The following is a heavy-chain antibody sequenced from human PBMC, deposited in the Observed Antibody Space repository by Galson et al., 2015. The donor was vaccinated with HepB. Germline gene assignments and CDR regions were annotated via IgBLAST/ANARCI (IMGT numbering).Heavy chain of an antibody. Sequence: SLRLSCAASGFTFSNYGMHWVRQAPGKGLEWVAALWYDGTNRNYADSVKGRFTISRDNSKNTLYLQMNSLRAEDTAVYYCAREQTANYLCDHWGQGTLVTVSS. CDR2: LWYDGTNR. CDR3: AREQTANYLCDH. V-gene: IGHV3-33*01. CDR1: GFTFSNYG. D-gene: IGHD4/OR15-4a*01. J-gene: IGHJ4*02.